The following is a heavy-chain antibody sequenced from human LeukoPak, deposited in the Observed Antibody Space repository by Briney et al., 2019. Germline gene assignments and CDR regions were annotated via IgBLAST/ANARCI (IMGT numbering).Heavy chain of an antibody. CDR3: ATYVWGSYRYVDY. D-gene: IGHD3-16*02. CDR2: FDPEDGET. Sequence: ASVKVSCKVSGYTLTELSTHWVRQAPGKGLEWMGGFDPEDGETIYAQKFQGRVTMTEDTSTDTAYMELSSLRSEDTAVYYCATYVWGSYRYVDYWGQGTLVTVSS. CDR1: GYTLTELS. J-gene: IGHJ4*02. V-gene: IGHV1-24*01.